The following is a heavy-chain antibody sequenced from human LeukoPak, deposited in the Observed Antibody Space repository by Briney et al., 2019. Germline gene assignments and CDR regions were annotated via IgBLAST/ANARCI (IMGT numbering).Heavy chain of an antibody. Sequence: PGGSLRLSCAASGFTFSSYWMTWVRQAPGKGLEWVANIKEDGSETYYVDSVKGRFTISRDNAKNSLYLQLNSLRAEDTAVYCCARADSLLAVAGDFDYWGQGTLVTVSS. CDR1: GFTFSSYW. J-gene: IGHJ4*02. CDR2: IKEDGSET. D-gene: IGHD6-19*01. CDR3: ARADSLLAVAGDFDY. V-gene: IGHV3-7*01.